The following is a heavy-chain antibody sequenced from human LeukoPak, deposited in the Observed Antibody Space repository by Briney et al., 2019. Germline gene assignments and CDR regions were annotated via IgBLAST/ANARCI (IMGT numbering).Heavy chain of an antibody. CDR2: IRYDGSNK. D-gene: IGHD3-3*01. CDR3: ANGGYDFWSGYPRIDAFDI. V-gene: IGHV3-30*02. CDR1: GFTFSSYG. Sequence: PGGSVRLSCAASGFTFSSYGMHWVRQAPGKWREWVAFIRYDGSNKYYADSVKGRFTISRDNSKNTLYLQMNSLRAEDTAVYDCANGGYDFWSGYPRIDAFDIWGQGTMVTVSS. J-gene: IGHJ3*02.